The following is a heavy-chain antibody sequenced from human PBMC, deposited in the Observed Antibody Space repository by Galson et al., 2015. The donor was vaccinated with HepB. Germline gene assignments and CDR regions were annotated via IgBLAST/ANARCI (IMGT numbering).Heavy chain of an antibody. Sequence: SLRLSCAASGFTFDDYAMHWVRQAPGRGLEWVSGISWNSGSIGYADSVKGRFTISRDNAKNSLYLQMNSLRAEDTALYYCAKDLGYNYYDSSGPFDYWGQGTLVTVSS. CDR2: ISWNSGSI. D-gene: IGHD3-22*01. V-gene: IGHV3-9*01. CDR1: GFTFDDYA. J-gene: IGHJ4*02. CDR3: AKDLGYNYYDSSGPFDY.